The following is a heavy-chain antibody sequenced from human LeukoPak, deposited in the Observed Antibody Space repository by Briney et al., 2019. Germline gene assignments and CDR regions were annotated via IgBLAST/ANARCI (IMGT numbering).Heavy chain of an antibody. J-gene: IGHJ1*01. CDR3: ARDDGYCSGGSCYGYFQH. V-gene: IGHV4-4*07. CDR2: IYTSGST. CDR1: GGSISSYY. Sequence: SETLSLTCTVSGGSISSYYWSWIRQPAGKGLEWIGRIYTSGSTNYNPSLKSRVTISVDTSKNQFSLKLSSVTAADTAVYYCARDDGYCSGGSCYGYFQHWGQGTLVTVSS. D-gene: IGHD2-15*01.